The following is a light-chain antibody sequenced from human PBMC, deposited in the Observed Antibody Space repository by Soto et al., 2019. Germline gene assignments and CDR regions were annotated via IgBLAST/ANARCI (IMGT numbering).Light chain of an antibody. V-gene: IGLV2-14*01. CDR1: SSDVDGYNY. Sequence: QSVLTQPAPVSGSPGQSITISCTGTSSDVDGYNYVSWYQQHPGKAPKLMIYAVTDRLSGVSSRFSGSKSGNTASLTISGLQAEDEADYYCSSYTSSSTLFGNGTKGTVL. CDR2: AVT. J-gene: IGLJ1*01. CDR3: SSYTSSSTL.